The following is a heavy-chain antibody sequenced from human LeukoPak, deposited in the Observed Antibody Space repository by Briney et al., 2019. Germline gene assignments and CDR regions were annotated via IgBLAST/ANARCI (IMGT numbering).Heavy chain of an antibody. CDR2: ISAYNGNT. CDR3: TTGYSSSWYHYGYFDL. CDR1: GYTFTKYG. V-gene: IGHV1-18*01. J-gene: IGHJ2*01. Sequence: GASVKVSCKASGYTFTKYGVSWVRQAPGQGLEWMGWISAYNGNTNYAQKLQGRVTMTTDTSTSTAYMELRSLRSDDTAVYYCTTGYSSSWYHYGYFDLWGRGTLVTVSS. D-gene: IGHD6-13*01.